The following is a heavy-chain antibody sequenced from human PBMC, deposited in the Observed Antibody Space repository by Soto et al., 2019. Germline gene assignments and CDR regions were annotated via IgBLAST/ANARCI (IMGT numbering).Heavy chain of an antibody. CDR2: IYYSGST. J-gene: IGHJ5*02. CDR3: AREAGARGYNWFDP. V-gene: IGHV4-59*01. D-gene: IGHD6-13*01. CDR1: GGSISSYY. Sequence: SETLSLTCTVSGGSISSYYWSWIRQPPGKGLEWIGYIYYSGSTNYNPSLKSRVTISVDTSKNQFSLKLSSVTAADTAVYYCAREAGARGYNWFDPWGQGTLVTVSS.